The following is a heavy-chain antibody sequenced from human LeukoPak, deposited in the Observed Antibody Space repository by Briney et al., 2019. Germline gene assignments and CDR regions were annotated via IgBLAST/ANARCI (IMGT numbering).Heavy chain of an antibody. V-gene: IGHV4-4*07. CDR2: MYASGST. CDR3: ARALVPYYDILTGYYKHPIDAFDI. D-gene: IGHD3-9*01. Sequence: SETLSLTCTVSGGSISSYYWTWIRQPAGKGLEWIGRMYASGSTNYNPSLTSRATMSVDTSKNQFSLKLRSVTAADTAMYYCARALVPYYDILTGYYKHPIDAFDIWGQGTMVTVSS. J-gene: IGHJ3*02. CDR1: GGSISSYY.